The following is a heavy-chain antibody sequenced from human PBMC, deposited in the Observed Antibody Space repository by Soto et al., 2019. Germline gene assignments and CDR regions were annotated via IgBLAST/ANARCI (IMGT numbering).Heavy chain of an antibody. Sequence: DSVKVSCKASGYTFTSYYMHWVRQAPGQGLEWMGIINPSGGSTSYAQKFQGRVTMTRDTSTSTVYMELSSLRSEDTAVYYCARGAGIVVVPAAPEFDYWGQGTLVTVSS. CDR3: ARGAGIVVVPAAPEFDY. D-gene: IGHD2-2*01. CDR1: GYTFTSYY. J-gene: IGHJ4*02. CDR2: INPSGGST. V-gene: IGHV1-46*03.